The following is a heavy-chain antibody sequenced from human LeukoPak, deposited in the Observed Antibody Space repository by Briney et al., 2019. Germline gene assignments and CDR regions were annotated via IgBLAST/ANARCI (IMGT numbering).Heavy chain of an antibody. J-gene: IGHJ5*02. CDR1: GFTFSSYA. CDR3: SKARFGSGWYDN. Sequence: GGSLRLSCAASGFTFSSYAMSWVRQAPGKGLEWVSVISDSGGNTYYADSVKGRFTISRDNSKNMLHLQMNSLRVEDTAVYYCSKARFGSGWYDNWGQGTLVTVSS. CDR2: ISDSGGNT. D-gene: IGHD6-19*01. V-gene: IGHV3-23*01.